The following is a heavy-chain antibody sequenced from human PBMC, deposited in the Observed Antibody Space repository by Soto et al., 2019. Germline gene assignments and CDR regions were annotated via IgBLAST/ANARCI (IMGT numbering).Heavy chain of an antibody. J-gene: IGHJ1*01. CDR1: GFSFDSYW. Sequence: EVQLVESGGGLVQPGGSLRLSCAASGFSFDSYWMHWVRQPPGQGPMWVSRIDYDGTTTNYADSVKGRFTISSDNAKGTLYLQMNSLRPEDTAVYYCTRGPRASSGGTGAYWGKGTLVTVSS. V-gene: IGHV3-74*01. D-gene: IGHD2-2*01. CDR2: IDYDGTTT. CDR3: TRGPRASSGGTGAY.